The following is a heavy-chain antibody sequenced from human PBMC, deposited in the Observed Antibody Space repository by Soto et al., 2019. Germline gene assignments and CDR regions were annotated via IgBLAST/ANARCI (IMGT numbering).Heavy chain of an antibody. CDR2: IKQDGSEK. Sequence: GGSLKLSCAASGFTFSCCWMSWVRQSPGKGLEWVGNIKQDGSEKYYVDSVKGRFTISRDSARNSLFLQMDSLRAEDTAVYYCARGRGLDVWGQGTTVTVSS. CDR3: ARGRGLDV. CDR1: GFTFSCCW. J-gene: IGHJ6*02. V-gene: IGHV3-7*01.